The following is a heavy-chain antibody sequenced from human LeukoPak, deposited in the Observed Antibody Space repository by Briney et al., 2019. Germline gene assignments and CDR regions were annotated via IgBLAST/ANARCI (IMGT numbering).Heavy chain of an antibody. D-gene: IGHD2-8*01. V-gene: IGHV3-74*01. Sequence: GGSLRLSCAASGFSFSAHLMHWVRQAPGKGLVWVAQINGDATATNYAGSVKGRFTISRDNAKSTVHLQMSTLTAEDTAVYYCAKDKWWGASDHWGQGSLVTVSS. CDR3: AKDKWWGASDH. CDR2: INGDATAT. J-gene: IGHJ4*02. CDR1: GFSFSAHL.